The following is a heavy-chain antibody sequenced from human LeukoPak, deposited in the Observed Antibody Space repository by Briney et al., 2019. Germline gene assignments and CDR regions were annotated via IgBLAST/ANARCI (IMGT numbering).Heavy chain of an antibody. Sequence: GASVKVSCKASGYTFTGYYMHWVRQAPGQGLEWMGWINPNSGGTNYAQKFQGRVTMTRDTSISTGYMELSRLRSDDTAVYYCARGAYYYDSSGYPYYFDYWGQGTLVTVSS. J-gene: IGHJ4*02. D-gene: IGHD3-22*01. V-gene: IGHV1-2*02. CDR1: GYTFTGYY. CDR3: ARGAYYYDSSGYPYYFDY. CDR2: INPNSGGT.